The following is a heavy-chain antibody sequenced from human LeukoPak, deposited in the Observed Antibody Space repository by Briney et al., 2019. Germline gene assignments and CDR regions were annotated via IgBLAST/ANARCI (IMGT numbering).Heavy chain of an antibody. J-gene: IGHJ4*02. Sequence: PSETLSLTCAVYGGSFSGYYWSWIRQPPGKGLEWIREINHSGSTNYNPSLKSRVTISVDTSKNQFSLKLSSVTAADTAVYYCASFAILTGYYRRTYFDYWGQGTLVTVSS. CDR1: GGSFSGYY. CDR2: INHSGST. CDR3: ASFAILTGYYRRTYFDY. V-gene: IGHV4-34*01. D-gene: IGHD3-9*01.